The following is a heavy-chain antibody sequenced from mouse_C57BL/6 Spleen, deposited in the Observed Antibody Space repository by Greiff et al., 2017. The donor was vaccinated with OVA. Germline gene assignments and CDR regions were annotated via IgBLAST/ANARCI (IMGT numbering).Heavy chain of an antibody. CDR3: TRYYYGSSYWYFDV. CDR1: GFTFSSYA. D-gene: IGHD1-1*01. CDR2: ISSGGDYI. Sequence: DVMLVESGEGLVKPGGSLKLSCAASGFTFSSYAMSWVRQTPEKRLEWVAYISSGGDYIYYADTVKGRFTMSRDNARNTLYLQMSILKSEDKSMYYCTRYYYGSSYWYFDVWGTGTTVTVSS. V-gene: IGHV5-9-1*02. J-gene: IGHJ1*03.